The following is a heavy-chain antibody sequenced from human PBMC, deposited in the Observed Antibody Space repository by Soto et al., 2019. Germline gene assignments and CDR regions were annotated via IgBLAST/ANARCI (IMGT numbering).Heavy chain of an antibody. Sequence: QVQLVQSGAEVKKPGASVKVSCKASGYTFTGYYMHWVRQAPGQGLEWMGWINPNSGDTNSAQKFQGRVTMTRDTSISTAYMELSRLRSDDTAVYYCARGAPGMYGPADYWGQGTLVTVSS. CDR1: GYTFTGYY. CDR2: INPNSGDT. D-gene: IGHD1-26*01. CDR3: ARGAPGMYGPADY. J-gene: IGHJ4*02. V-gene: IGHV1-2*02.